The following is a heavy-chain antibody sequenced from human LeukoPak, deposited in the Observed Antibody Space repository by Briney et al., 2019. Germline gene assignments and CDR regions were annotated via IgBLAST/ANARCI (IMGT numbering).Heavy chain of an antibody. Sequence: SETLSLTCTVSGGSISSRSYYWAWIRQPPGKGLEWIGSIYYSGSTYYNPSLKSRVTVSVDTSKNQFSLKLSSVTAADTAVYYCARQEDCSSTSCFETFDYWAQGTLVTVSS. CDR3: ARQEDCSSTSCFETFDY. J-gene: IGHJ4*02. CDR2: IYYSGST. D-gene: IGHD2-2*01. CDR1: GGSISSRSYY. V-gene: IGHV4-39*01.